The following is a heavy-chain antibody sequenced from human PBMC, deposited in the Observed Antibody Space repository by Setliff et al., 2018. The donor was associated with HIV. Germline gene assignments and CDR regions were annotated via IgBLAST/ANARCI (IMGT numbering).Heavy chain of an antibody. CDR1: DYSIGSGYY. CDR2: ISHAGNT. V-gene: IGHV4-38-2*02. Sequence: WQTLSLTCTVSDYSIGSGYYWGWIRQSPGQGLDWIGSISHAGNTYYNPSLKSRVTMSIDTSKNLFSLKLTSVTAADTAMYYCASRIYYYDESRVLREEGFVPWGQGTLVTVSS. D-gene: IGHD3-22*01. J-gene: IGHJ5*02. CDR3: ASRIYYYDESRVLREEGFVP.